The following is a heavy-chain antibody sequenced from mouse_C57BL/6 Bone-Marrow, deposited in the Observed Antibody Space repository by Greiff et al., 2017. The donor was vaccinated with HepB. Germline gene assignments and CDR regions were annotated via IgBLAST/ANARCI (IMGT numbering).Heavy chain of an antibody. CDR3: AREGLRGYAMDY. Sequence: VKLQESGAELVRPGASVKLSCKASGYTFTDYYINWVKQRPGQGLEWIARIYPGSGNTYYNEKFKGKATLTAEKSSSTAYMQLSSLTSEDSAVYFCAREGLRGYAMDYWGQGTSVTVSS. V-gene: IGHV1-76*01. CDR2: IYPGSGNT. CDR1: GYTFTDYY. J-gene: IGHJ4*01. D-gene: IGHD2-4*01.